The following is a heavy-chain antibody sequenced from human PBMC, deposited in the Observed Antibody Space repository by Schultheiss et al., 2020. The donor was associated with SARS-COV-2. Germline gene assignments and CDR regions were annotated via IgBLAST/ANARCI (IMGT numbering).Heavy chain of an antibody. D-gene: IGHD2-15*01. CDR1: GGSISSYYW. J-gene: IGHJ5*02. CDR3: AHSDSLGYCSGSDCFLKRFDP. Sequence: QTLSLTCTVSGGSISSYYWSWIRQPPGKALEWLAVIYWNDDKRYSPSLQSRVTITKDTSKNQVVLTMANMDPVDTATYYCAHSDSLGYCSGSDCFLKRFDPWGQGTLVTVSS. CDR2: IYWNDDK. V-gene: IGHV2-5*08.